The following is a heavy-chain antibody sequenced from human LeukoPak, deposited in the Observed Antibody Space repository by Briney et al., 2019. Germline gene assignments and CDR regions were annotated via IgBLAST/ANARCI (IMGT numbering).Heavy chain of an antibody. Sequence: SETLSLTCAVYGGSFSGYYWSWIRQPPGKGLEWIGEINHSGSTNYNPSLKSRVTISVDTSKNQFSLKLSSVTAADTAVYYCAPGGNSVQYFQHWGQGTLVTVSS. CDR3: APGGNSVQYFQH. CDR2: INHSGST. D-gene: IGHD4-23*01. CDR1: GGSFSGYY. V-gene: IGHV4-34*01. J-gene: IGHJ1*01.